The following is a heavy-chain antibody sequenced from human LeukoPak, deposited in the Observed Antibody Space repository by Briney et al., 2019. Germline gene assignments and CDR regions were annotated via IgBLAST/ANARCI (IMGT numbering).Heavy chain of an antibody. CDR1: GFILDTFY. CDR3: ARVGGDYDYVWGSYRLDY. Sequence: RGSLRLSCVASGFILDTFYMTWVRQGSGKGLEWVANINKDGSDKHYVDSVKGRFTISRDNAKNSLYLQMNSLRAEDTGVYYCARVGGDYDYVWGSYRLDYWGQGTLVTVSS. D-gene: IGHD3-16*02. V-gene: IGHV3-7*01. CDR2: INKDGSDK. J-gene: IGHJ4*02.